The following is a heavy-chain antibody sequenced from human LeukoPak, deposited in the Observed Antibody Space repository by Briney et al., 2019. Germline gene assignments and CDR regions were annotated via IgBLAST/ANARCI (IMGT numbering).Heavy chain of an antibody. Sequence: SETLSLTCTASGGSISSSSYYWGWIRQPPGKGLEWIGSIYYSGSTYYNPSLKSRVAISVDTSKNQFSLKLSSVTAADTAVYYCARRMITFGGVLDYWGRGTLVTVSS. CDR2: IYYSGST. D-gene: IGHD3-16*01. CDR3: ARRMITFGGVLDY. J-gene: IGHJ4*02. CDR1: GGSISSSSYY. V-gene: IGHV4-39*07.